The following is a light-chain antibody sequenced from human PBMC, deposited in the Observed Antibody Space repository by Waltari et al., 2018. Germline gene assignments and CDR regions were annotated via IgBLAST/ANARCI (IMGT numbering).Light chain of an antibody. J-gene: IGLJ2*01. CDR2: LNSDGSH. V-gene: IGLV4-69*01. CDR3: QTWATGIQV. Sequence: QLVLTQSPSASASLGASVKLTCTLSSGRPNYALPWHQQQPAKGPRYLMKLNSDGSHTKGDGIPDRFSGSSSGAERYLTISSLQSEDEADYYCQTWATGIQVFGGGTKLTVL. CDR1: SGRPNYA.